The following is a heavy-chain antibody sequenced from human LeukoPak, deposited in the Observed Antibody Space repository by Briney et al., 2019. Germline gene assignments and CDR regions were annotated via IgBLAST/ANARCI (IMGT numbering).Heavy chain of an antibody. V-gene: IGHV1-8*01. CDR1: GYTFTSYD. CDR3: ARQRGYNYGYDDY. D-gene: IGHD5-18*01. CDR2: MNPNSGNT. Sequence: ASVKVSCKASGYTFTSYDINWVRQATGQGLERMGWMNPNSGNTGYAQKFQGRVTMTRNTSIRTAYMELSSLTSEDTAVYYCARQRGYNYGYDDYWGQGTLVTVSS. J-gene: IGHJ4*02.